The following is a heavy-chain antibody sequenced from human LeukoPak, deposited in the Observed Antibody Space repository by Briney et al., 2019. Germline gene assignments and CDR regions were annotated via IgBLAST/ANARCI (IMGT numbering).Heavy chain of an antibody. V-gene: IGHV3-48*04. Sequence: TGGSLRLSCAASGLTFSSYSMTWLRQAPGKGLEWLSYISGSSNTITYADSVKGRFTISRDNAKSSLYLQMNSLRADDTAVYYCATVNRISSTFDSWGQGALVTVSS. D-gene: IGHD2-15*01. CDR2: ISGSSNTI. CDR3: ATVNRISSTFDS. J-gene: IGHJ4*02. CDR1: GLTFSSYS.